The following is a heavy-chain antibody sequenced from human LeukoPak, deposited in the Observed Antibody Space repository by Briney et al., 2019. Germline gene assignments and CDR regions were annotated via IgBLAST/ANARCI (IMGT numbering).Heavy chain of an antibody. D-gene: IGHD1-14*01. V-gene: IGHV4-31*03. J-gene: IGHJ4*02. CDR1: GGSISSATYY. CDR2: IYYSGSA. CDR3: AREILGGFNPGAY. Sequence: SQTLSLTCTVSGGSISSATYYWSWIRQHPGKGLEWIAYIYYSGSAFYNPSLHSRIAISLDSSENQFSLRLTSVTAADTAVYYCAREILGGFNPGAYWGQGTLVTVSS.